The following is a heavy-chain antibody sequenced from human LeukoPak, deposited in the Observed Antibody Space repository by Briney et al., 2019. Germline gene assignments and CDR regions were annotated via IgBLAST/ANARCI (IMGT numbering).Heavy chain of an antibody. CDR2: IWDDGNNK. CDR3: ARDSYQDYYGRFDP. D-gene: IGHD3-10*01. CDR1: GFSFSNHG. Sequence: GGSLRLSCAASGFSFSNHGMHWVRQAPGKRLEWVAVIWDDGNNKRYADSVNGRFTISRDNSENTLYLQMNGLTAEDTAMYYCARDSYQDYYGRFDPWGQGTLVIVSS. V-gene: IGHV3-33*01. J-gene: IGHJ5*02.